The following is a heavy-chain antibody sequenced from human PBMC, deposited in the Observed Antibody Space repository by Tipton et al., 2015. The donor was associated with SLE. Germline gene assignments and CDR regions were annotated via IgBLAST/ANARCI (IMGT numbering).Heavy chain of an antibody. CDR2: SYFGGGT. Sequence: SLRLSCAASGFTFSNYSMNWVRQAPGKGLEWVSVSYFGGGTDYADSVKGRFTVSRDRSENTVYLQMNSLRVEDTAIYYCASLERYSGYDWHFDYWGQGTLVTVSS. CDR1: GFTFSNYS. V-gene: IGHV3-53*01. D-gene: IGHD5-12*01. J-gene: IGHJ4*02. CDR3: ASLERYSGYDWHFDY.